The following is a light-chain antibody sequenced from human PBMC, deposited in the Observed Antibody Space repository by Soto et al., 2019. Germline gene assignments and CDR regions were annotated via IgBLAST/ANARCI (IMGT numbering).Light chain of an antibody. V-gene: IGKV1-5*03. CDR1: QSISSW. CDR2: TAS. CDR3: QQYDLYPWT. Sequence: DIQMTQSPSTLSASVGDRVTITGRASQSISSWLAWYQQRPGKAPKLLIYTASNLESWVPSRFRGSGSVTEFTLTITSLQSDDFATYYCQQYDLYPWTFGEGTTVEI. J-gene: IGKJ1*01.